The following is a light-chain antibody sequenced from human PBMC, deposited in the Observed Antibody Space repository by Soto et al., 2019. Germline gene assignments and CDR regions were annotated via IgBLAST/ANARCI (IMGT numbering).Light chain of an antibody. CDR2: DVS. J-gene: IGLJ2*01. Sequence: QSVLTQPASVSGSPGQSITISCTGTSSDVGGYNYVSWHQQHPGKAPKLMIYDVSNRPSGVSNRFAGSKSGNTASLPISGLQAEDEADYYCSSYTGSSTLVFGGGTKLTVL. CDR3: SSYTGSSTLV. CDR1: SSDVGGYNY. V-gene: IGLV2-14*01.